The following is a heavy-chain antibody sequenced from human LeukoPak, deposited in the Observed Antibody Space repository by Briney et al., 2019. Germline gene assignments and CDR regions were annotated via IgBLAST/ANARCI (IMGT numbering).Heavy chain of an antibody. CDR3: ARGYCSGGGCYSVENWFDP. Sequence: ASVKVSCKASGYTFTGYYIFWVRQAPGQGLKWMGRINPNSGGTQYAQEFQGRVTMTRDTSTSTAYMELSRLRSDDTAVYYCARGYCSGGGCYSVENWFDPWGQGTLVTVSS. CDR1: GYTFTGYY. J-gene: IGHJ5*02. V-gene: IGHV1-2*06. D-gene: IGHD2-15*01. CDR2: INPNSGGT.